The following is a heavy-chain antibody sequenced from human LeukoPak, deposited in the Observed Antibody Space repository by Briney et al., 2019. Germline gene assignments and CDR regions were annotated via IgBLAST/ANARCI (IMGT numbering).Heavy chain of an antibody. CDR1: GFTFSSYE. D-gene: IGHD1-26*01. V-gene: IGHV3-48*03. J-gene: IGHJ4*02. Sequence: PGGSLRLSCAASGFTFSSYEMNWVRQAPGKGLEWVSYISSSGSTIYYADSVKGRFIISRDNSKTTLDLQMNSLRIEDTALYYCTRASGSYSNFDYWGQGTLVTVSS. CDR3: TRASGSYSNFDY. CDR2: ISSSGSTI.